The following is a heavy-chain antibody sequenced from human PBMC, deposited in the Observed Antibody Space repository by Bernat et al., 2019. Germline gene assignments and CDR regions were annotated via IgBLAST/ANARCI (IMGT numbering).Heavy chain of an antibody. Sequence: QVQLVQSGAEVKKPGASVKVSCKASAYTFTSYAMHWVRQAPGQRLEWMGWINAGNGNTKYSQKFQGRGTITRDTSASTACMELSSLRSEDTAVYYCARALRFCSSTSCYHYYYYGMDVWGQGTTVTVSS. D-gene: IGHD2-2*01. J-gene: IGHJ6*02. V-gene: IGHV1-3*01. CDR2: INAGNGNT. CDR3: ARALRFCSSTSCYHYYYYGMDV. CDR1: AYTFTSYA.